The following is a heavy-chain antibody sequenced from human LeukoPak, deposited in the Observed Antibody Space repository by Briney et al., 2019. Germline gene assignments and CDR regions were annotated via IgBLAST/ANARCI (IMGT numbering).Heavy chain of an antibody. CDR1: GGSISSSSYY. CDR3: ARLGYCSGGSCYYYYYMDV. Sequence: SETLSLTCTVSGGSISSSSYYWGWLRQPPGKGLEWIGSIYYSGSTYYNPSLKSRVTISVDTSKNQFSLKLSSVTAADTAAYYCARLGYCSGGSCYYYYYMDVWGKGTTVTVSS. V-gene: IGHV4-39*07. CDR2: IYYSGST. D-gene: IGHD2-15*01. J-gene: IGHJ6*03.